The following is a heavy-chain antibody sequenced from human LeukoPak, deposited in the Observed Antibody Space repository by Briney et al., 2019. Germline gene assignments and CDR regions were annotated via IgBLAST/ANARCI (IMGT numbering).Heavy chain of an antibody. J-gene: IGHJ4*02. CDR3: AKDRGSTSQLDY. V-gene: IGHV3-30*02. D-gene: IGHD2-2*01. CDR1: GFTFSSYG. Sequence: GGSLRLSCAASGFTFSSYGMHWVRQAPGKGLEWVAFIRYDGSNKYYADSVKGRFTISRDNSKNTLYLQMNSLRAEDTAVYYCAKDRGSTSQLDYWGQGTLVTVSS. CDR2: IRYDGSNK.